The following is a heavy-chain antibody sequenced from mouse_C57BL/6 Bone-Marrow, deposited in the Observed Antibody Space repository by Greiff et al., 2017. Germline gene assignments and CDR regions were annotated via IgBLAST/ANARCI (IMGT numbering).Heavy chain of an antibody. D-gene: IGHD2-3*01. J-gene: IGHJ3*01. CDR3: ARDGYFAY. V-gene: IGHV1-64*01. Sequence: VQLKQSGAELVKPGASVKLSCKASGYTFTSYWMHWVKQRPGQGLEWIGMIHPNSGSTNYNEKFKSKATLTVDKSSSTAYMHLSSLTSEDSAVYYCARDGYFAYWGQGTLVTVSA. CDR2: IHPNSGST. CDR1: GYTFTSYW.